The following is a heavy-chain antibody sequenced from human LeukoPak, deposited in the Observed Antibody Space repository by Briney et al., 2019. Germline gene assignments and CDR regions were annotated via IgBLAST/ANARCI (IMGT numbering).Heavy chain of an antibody. V-gene: IGHV1-2*02. CDR1: GYTFTGYY. Sequence: GASVKVSCKASGYTFTGYYILWVRQAPGQGLEWMGWINPNSGGTNYEQKFQGRVTMTRDTSITTAYMELSRLRSDDTAVYYCASNFDILTGYYNIDGFDIWGQGTMVTVSS. J-gene: IGHJ3*02. CDR2: INPNSGGT. CDR3: ASNFDILTGYYNIDGFDI. D-gene: IGHD3-9*01.